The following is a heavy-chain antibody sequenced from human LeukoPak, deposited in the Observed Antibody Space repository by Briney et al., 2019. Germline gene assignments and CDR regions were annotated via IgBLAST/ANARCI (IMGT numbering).Heavy chain of an antibody. J-gene: IGHJ6*02. D-gene: IGHD5-18*01. CDR2: ISAYNGNT. CDR1: GYTFTSYG. CDR3: ARDRRIQLWTSYYYYGMDV. Sequence: GASVKVSCKASGYTFTSYGISWVRQAPGQGLEWMGWISAYNGNTNYAQKLQGRVTMTTDTSTSTAYMELRSLRSDDTAVYYCARDRRIQLWTSYYYYGMDVWGQGTTVTVSS. V-gene: IGHV1-18*01.